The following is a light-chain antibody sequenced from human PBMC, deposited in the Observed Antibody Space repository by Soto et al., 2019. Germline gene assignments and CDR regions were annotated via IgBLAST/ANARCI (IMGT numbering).Light chain of an antibody. V-gene: IGLV2-11*01. J-gene: IGLJ2*01. Sequence: QSVLTQPRSVSGSPGQSVTISCTGTSSDVGGYNYVSWYQQHPGKAPKLMIYDVSKRPSGVPDRFSGSKSGNTASLTIKNIQEEDESDYHCGADHGSGSNFVVFGGGTKLTVL. CDR2: DVS. CDR3: GADHGSGSNFVV. CDR1: SSDVGGYNY.